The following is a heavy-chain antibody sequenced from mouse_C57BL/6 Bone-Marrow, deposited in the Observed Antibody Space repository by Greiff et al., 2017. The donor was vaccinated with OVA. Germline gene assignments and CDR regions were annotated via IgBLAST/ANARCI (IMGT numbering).Heavy chain of an antibody. V-gene: IGHV1-26*01. Sequence: VQLQQSGPELVKPGASVKISCKASGYTFTDYYMNWVKQSHGKSLEWIGDINPNNGGTSYTQKFKGKAILTADKSSSTAYMELRSLTSEDSAVYYCTRGYSNYYAMDYWGQGTSVTVSS. CDR3: TRGYSNYYAMDY. D-gene: IGHD2-5*01. CDR2: INPNNGGT. CDR1: GYTFTDYY. J-gene: IGHJ4*01.